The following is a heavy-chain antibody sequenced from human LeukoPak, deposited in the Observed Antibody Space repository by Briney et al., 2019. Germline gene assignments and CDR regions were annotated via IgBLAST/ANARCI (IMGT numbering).Heavy chain of an antibody. V-gene: IGHV1-46*01. J-gene: IGHJ4*02. Sequence: ASVKVSCKAPGYTFTNYYIHWVRQAPGQGLEWMGVINPSGGSTAYAQQFQGRVTMTRDTSTSTVYMELSSLRSEDTAVYYCARHSLIGTTPFDYWGQGTLVTVSS. CDR2: INPSGGST. CDR1: GYTFTNYY. CDR3: ARHSLIGTTPFDY. D-gene: IGHD1-20*01.